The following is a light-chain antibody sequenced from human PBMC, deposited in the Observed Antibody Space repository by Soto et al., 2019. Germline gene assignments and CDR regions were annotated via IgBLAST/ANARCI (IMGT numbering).Light chain of an antibody. Sequence: EIVLTQSAGTLSLSPGERVTLSCRASQSVSSTSLAWYQHKPGQAPRLLIYGASSRATGIPDRFSGSGSGTDFTLTISRLEPEDFAVYSCQQYGSSPFTFGPGTKVDIK. V-gene: IGKV3-20*01. CDR3: QQYGSSPFT. CDR1: QSVSSTS. J-gene: IGKJ3*01. CDR2: GAS.